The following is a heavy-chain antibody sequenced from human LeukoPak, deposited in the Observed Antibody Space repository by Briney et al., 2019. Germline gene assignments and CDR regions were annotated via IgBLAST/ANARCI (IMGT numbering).Heavy chain of an antibody. CDR2: INPSGGST. CDR3: ARGHASPGDFDY. V-gene: IGHV1-46*01. D-gene: IGHD1-14*01. J-gene: IGHJ4*02. Sequence: ASVKVSCKASGYTFTSYYMHWVRQDPGQGLEWMGIINPSGGSTSYAQKFQGRVTMTRDTSTSTVYMEVSSLRSEDTAVYYCARGHASPGDFDYWGQGTLVTVSS. CDR1: GYTFTSYY.